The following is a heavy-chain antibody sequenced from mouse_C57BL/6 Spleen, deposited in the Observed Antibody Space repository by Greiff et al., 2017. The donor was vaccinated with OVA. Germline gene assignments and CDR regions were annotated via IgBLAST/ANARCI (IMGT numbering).Heavy chain of an antibody. J-gene: IGHJ1*03. CDR2: IYPRDGST. Sequence: QVQLQQSGPELVKLGASVKLSCKASGYTFTSYDINWVKQRPGQGLEWIGWIYPRDGSTKYNEKFKGKATLTVDTSSSTAYMELHSLTSEDSAVYFCARSYGSSYRWYFDVWGTGTTVTVSS. D-gene: IGHD1-1*01. CDR1: GYTFTSYD. CDR3: ARSYGSSYRWYFDV. V-gene: IGHV1-85*01.